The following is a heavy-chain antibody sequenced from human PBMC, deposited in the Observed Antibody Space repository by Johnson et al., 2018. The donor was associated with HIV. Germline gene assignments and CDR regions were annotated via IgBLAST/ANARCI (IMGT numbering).Heavy chain of an antibody. CDR2: ISSSGSTI. J-gene: IGHJ3*02. CDR3: ARDPAHCGGDCYPSDAFDI. V-gene: IGHV3-11*04. D-gene: IGHD2-21*02. CDR1: GFSFSDYY. Sequence: QVQLVESGGGLVQPGGSLRLSCAASGFSFSDYYMSCIRQAPGRGLEWVSYISSSGSTIYYADSVKGRFTISRDNAKNSLYLQMNSLRAEDTAVYYCARDPAHCGGDCYPSDAFDIWGQGTMVTVSS.